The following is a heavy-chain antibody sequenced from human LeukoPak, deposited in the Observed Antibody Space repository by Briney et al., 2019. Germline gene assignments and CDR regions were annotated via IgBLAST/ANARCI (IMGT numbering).Heavy chain of an antibody. V-gene: IGHV1-8*01. CDR3: ARGLNRYNAFDI. J-gene: IGHJ3*02. D-gene: IGHD3-16*02. CDR2: MNPNSDNT. CDR1: GYTFTNYD. Sequence: ASVKVSCKASGYTFTNYDINWVRQAPGQGLEWMGWMNPNSDNTGYAQKLQGRVTMTRNTSKSTAYMELSSLRSEDTAVYYCARGLNRYNAFDIWGQGTMVTVSS.